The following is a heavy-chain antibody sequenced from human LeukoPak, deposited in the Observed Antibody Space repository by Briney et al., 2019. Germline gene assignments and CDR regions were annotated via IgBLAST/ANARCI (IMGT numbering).Heavy chain of an antibody. CDR3: ARQNAWAFVDY. Sequence: GASLQISSPSSGSNFTTYWIGGGRRVPGKGRGWMGLIFPVDSETRYTPSFQGRVTFSVDKSITTAYLQWPSLKASDSAMYFCARQNAWAFVDYWGHGTLVTVSS. D-gene: IGHD3-16*01. CDR2: IFPVDSET. V-gene: IGHV5-51*01. CDR1: GSNFTTYW. J-gene: IGHJ4*01.